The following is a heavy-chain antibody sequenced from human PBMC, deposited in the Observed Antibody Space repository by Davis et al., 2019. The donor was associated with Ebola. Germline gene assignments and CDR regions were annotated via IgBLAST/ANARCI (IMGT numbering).Heavy chain of an antibody. D-gene: IGHD1-26*01. V-gene: IGHV3-15*01. CDR3: TTDLVGATRGLFDY. Sequence: GGSLRLSCAASGFTFSNAWMSWVRKAPGKGLEWVGRIKSKTDGGTTDYAAPVKGRFTISRDDSKNTLYLQMNSLKTEDTAVYYCTTDLVGATRGLFDYWGQGTLVTVSS. CDR1: GFTFSNAW. J-gene: IGHJ4*02. CDR2: IKSKTDGGTT.